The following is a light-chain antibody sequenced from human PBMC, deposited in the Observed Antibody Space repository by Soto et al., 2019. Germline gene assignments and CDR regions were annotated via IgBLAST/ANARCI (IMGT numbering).Light chain of an antibody. CDR3: AAWDDSLNGPL. CDR1: SSNIGSNT. J-gene: IGLJ3*02. V-gene: IGLV1-44*01. CDR2: SNN. Sequence: QPVLTQPPSASGTPGQRVTISCSGRSSNIGSNTVNWYQQLPGTAPTLLIYSNNQRPSGVPDRFSGSKSGTSASLAVNGLQSEDEADYYCAAWDDSLNGPLFGGGTKLTVL.